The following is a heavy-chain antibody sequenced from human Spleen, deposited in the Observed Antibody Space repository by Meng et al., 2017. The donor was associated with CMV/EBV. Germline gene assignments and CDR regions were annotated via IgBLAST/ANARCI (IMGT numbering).Heavy chain of an antibody. J-gene: IGHJ6*02. V-gene: IGHV1-69*05. CDR2: IIPMFDAT. Sequence: SVKVSCKASGGSFSRDAISWVRQAPGRGLEWMGGIIPMFDATKYAQKFQGRVTISTDDSTSTAYMELSSLMSEDTAVYYCARTDCGGLTTISGCGNYYYYSGMDVWGQGTTVTVSS. CDR1: GGSFSRDA. CDR3: ARTDCGGLTTISGCGNYYYYSGMDV. D-gene: IGHD4-11*01.